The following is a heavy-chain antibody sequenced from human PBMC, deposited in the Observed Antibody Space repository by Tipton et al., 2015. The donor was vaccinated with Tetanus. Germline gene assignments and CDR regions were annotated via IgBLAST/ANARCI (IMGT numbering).Heavy chain of an antibody. CDR1: GGSISSGGYY. J-gene: IGHJ2*01. Sequence: TLSLTCTVSGGSISSGGYYWSWIRQHPGKGLEWIGYIYYSGSTYYNPSLKSRVTISVDTSKNQFSLKLSSVTAADTAVYYSARSDPYYYDSSGYSLGYFDLWGRGTLVTVSS. D-gene: IGHD3-22*01. CDR3: ARSDPYYYDSSGYSLGYFDL. V-gene: IGHV4-31*03. CDR2: IYYSGST.